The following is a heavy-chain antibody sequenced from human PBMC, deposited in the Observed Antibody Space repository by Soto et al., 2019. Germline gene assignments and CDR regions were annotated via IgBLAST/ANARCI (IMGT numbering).Heavy chain of an antibody. Sequence: GGSLRLSCAASGFTFSDYYMSWIRQAPGKGLEWVSYISSSGSTIYYADSVKGRFTISRDNAKNSLYLQMNSLRAEDTAVYYCARGSLNCTNGVCYNSVHDAFDIWGQGTMVTVSS. J-gene: IGHJ3*02. V-gene: IGHV3-11*01. CDR1: GFTFSDYY. CDR3: ARGSLNCTNGVCYNSVHDAFDI. CDR2: ISSSGSTI. D-gene: IGHD2-8*01.